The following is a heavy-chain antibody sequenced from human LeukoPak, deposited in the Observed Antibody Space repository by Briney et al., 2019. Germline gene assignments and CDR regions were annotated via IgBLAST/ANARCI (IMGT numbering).Heavy chain of an antibody. J-gene: IGHJ4*02. CDR1: GGSISSYY. Sequence: SETLSLTCTVSGGSISSYYWNWIRQPPGKGLEWIGYIHYSGTNYYNPSLKSRVTISVDTSKSQFSLKLSSVTAADTAVYYCATIFGVDNPIEYWGQGTLVTVSS. CDR3: ATIFGVDNPIEY. D-gene: IGHD3-3*01. CDR2: IHYSGTN. V-gene: IGHV4-59*01.